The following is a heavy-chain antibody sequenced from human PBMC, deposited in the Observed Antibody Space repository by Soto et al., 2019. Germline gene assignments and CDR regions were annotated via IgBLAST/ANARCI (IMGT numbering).Heavy chain of an antibody. CDR3: ASDSGYSYGDGY. V-gene: IGHV1-69*06. J-gene: IGHJ4*02. CDR2: IIPIFGTA. D-gene: IGHD5-18*01. CDR1: GGTFSSYA. Sequence: SVKVSCKASGGTFSSYATSWVRQAPGQGLEWMGGIIPIFGTANYAQKFQGRVTITADKSTSTAYMELSSLRSEDTAVYYCASDSGYSYGDGYWGRGTLVTVSS.